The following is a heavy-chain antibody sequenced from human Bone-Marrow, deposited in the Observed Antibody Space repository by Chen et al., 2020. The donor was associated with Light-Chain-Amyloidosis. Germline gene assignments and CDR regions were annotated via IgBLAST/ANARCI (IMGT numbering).Heavy chain of an antibody. D-gene: IGHD3-10*01. V-gene: IGHV3-30*02. Sequence: VQPGGSLRLSCAASGFTFSSYWMHWVRQAPGKGLEWVAFIRYDGSNKYYADSVKGRFTISRDNSKNTLYLQMNSLRAEDTAVYYCAKEPSRHMVRGEPELDYWGQGTLVTVSS. CDR2: IRYDGSNK. CDR1: GFTFSSYW. CDR3: AKEPSRHMVRGEPELDY. J-gene: IGHJ4*02.